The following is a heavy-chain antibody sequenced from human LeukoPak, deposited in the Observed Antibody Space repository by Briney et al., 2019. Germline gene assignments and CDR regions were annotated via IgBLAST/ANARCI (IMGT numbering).Heavy chain of an antibody. D-gene: IGHD6-13*01. CDR2: IKQDGSEK. CDR1: GFTFSSYW. J-gene: IGHJ4*02. CDR3: AKDAVGGAAAGSKSPYYFDY. Sequence: GGSLRLSCAASGFTFSSYWMSWVRQAPGKGLEWVANIKQDGSEKYYVDSVKGRFTISRDNAKNSLYLQMNSLRAEDTAVYYCAKDAVGGAAAGSKSPYYFDYWGQGTLVTVSS. V-gene: IGHV3-7*03.